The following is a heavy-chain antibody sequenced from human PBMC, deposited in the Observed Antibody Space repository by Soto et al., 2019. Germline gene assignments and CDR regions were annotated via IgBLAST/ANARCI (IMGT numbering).Heavy chain of an antibody. CDR1: GGSISSYY. J-gene: IGHJ4*02. V-gene: IGHV4-59*01. CDR3: ARGSPRHNFDY. CDR2: IYYSGST. Sequence: SETLSLTCTVSGGSISSYYWSWVRQPPGKGLEWIGYIYYSGSTNYNPSLKSRVTISVDTSKNQFSLKLSSVTAADTAVYYCARGSPRHNFDYWGQGTLVTVSS.